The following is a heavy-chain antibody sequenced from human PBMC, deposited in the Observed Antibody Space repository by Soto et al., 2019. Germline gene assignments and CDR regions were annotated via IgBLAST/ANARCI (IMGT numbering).Heavy chain of an antibody. J-gene: IGHJ4*02. CDR1: GGSISSSSYH. V-gene: IGHV4-39*01. D-gene: IGHD2-15*01. Sequence: SGTLSLTCSVSGGSISSSSYHWGWIRQPPGKGLEWIGSIYHSGSTYYNPSLKSRVTISVDTSKNQFSLKLSSVTAADTAVYYCGXQGYCSGGSCYAAVVDYWGQGTLVTVSS. CDR2: IYHSGST. CDR3: GXQGYCSGGSCYAAVVDY.